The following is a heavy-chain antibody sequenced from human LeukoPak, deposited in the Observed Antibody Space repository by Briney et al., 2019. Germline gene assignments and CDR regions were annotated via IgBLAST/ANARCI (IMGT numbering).Heavy chain of an antibody. CDR3: AKDGIAAPQGYYYGMDV. J-gene: IGHJ6*02. V-gene: IGHV3-9*01. Sequence: GGSLRLSCAASGFTFDDYAMHRVRQAPGKGLEWVSGISWNSGSIGYADSVKGRFTISRDNAKNSLYLQMNSLRAEDTALYYCAKDGIAAPQGYYYGMDVWGQGTTVTVSS. D-gene: IGHD6-6*01. CDR2: ISWNSGSI. CDR1: GFTFDDYA.